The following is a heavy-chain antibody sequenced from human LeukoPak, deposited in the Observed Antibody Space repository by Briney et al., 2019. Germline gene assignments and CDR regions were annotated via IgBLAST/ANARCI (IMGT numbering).Heavy chain of an antibody. D-gene: IGHD3-3*01. CDR1: GFALKSYS. CDR3: ARDKNGVFDI. CDR2: ISSTSAYI. Sequence: GGSLRLSCGGSGFALKSYSLTWVRQAPGKGLEWVSSISSTSAYIHYADSVKGRFTISRDNVDNVVYLEMNGLRAEDTAVYYCARDKNGVFDIWGQGTMVTVSS. J-gene: IGHJ3*02. V-gene: IGHV3-21*01.